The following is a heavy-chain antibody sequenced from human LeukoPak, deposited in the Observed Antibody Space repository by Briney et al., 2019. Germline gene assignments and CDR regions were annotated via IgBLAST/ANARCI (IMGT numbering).Heavy chain of an antibody. CDR1: GGSISSGGYY. J-gene: IGHJ4*02. CDR3: ARVLLWFGEPTGYFDY. CDR2: IYHSGST. Sequence: SGTLSLTCTVSGGSISSGGYYWSWIRQPPGKGLEWIGYIYHSGSTYYNPSLKSRVTISVDRSKNQFSLKLSSVTAADTAVYYCARVLLWFGEPTGYFDYWGQGTLVTVSS. D-gene: IGHD3-10*01. V-gene: IGHV4-30-2*01.